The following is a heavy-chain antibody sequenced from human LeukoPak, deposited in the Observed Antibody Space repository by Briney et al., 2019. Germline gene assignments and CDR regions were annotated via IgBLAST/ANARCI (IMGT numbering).Heavy chain of an antibody. J-gene: IGHJ4*02. D-gene: IGHD5-12*01. Sequence: PSETLSLTCTVSGGSIRSYYWSWIRQPPGKGLEWIGYIYYSGSTNYNPSLKSRVTISVDTSKNQFSLKLSSVTAADTAVYYCASLAARAGIVATIDYWGQGTLVTVSS. CDR2: IYYSGST. CDR3: ASLAARAGIVATIDY. CDR1: GGSIRSYY. V-gene: IGHV4-59*01.